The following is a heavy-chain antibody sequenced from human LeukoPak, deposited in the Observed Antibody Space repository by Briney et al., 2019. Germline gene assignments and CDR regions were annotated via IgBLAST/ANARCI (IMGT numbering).Heavy chain of an antibody. CDR3: ARSSISYWFDP. J-gene: IGHJ5*02. D-gene: IGHD6-19*01. V-gene: IGHV4-59*01. CDR1: GGSISSYY. CDR2: IYYSGST. Sequence: SETLPLTCTGSGGSISSYYWSWIRQPPGKGLEWIGYIYYSGSTNYNPSLKSRVTISVDTSKNQFSLKLSSVTAADTAVYYCARSSISYWFDPWGQGTLVTVSS.